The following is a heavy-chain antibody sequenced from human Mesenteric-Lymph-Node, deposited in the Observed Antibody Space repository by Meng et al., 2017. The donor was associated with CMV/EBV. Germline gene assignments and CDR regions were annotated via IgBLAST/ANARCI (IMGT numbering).Heavy chain of an antibody. V-gene: IGHV3-21*01. J-gene: IGHJ4*02. Sequence: ETLSLTCVASGFTFSTYTMNWVRQAPGKGLEWVSSITKTSGNMYYADSVKGRFSISRDNAQNSLYLQMNSLRAEDTAVYYCGSVYSGSLDYWDQGTLVTVSS. CDR2: ITKTSGNM. CDR1: GFTFSTYT. CDR3: GSVYSGSLDY. D-gene: IGHD1-26*01.